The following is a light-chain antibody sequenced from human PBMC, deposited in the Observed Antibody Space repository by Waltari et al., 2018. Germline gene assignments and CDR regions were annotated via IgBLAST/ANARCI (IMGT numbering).Light chain of an antibody. CDR2: DAS. CDR3: QKYGTVPAT. V-gene: IGKV3-20*01. J-gene: IGKJ1*01. CDR1: QSVSRY. Sequence: EIVLTQSPGPLSLSPGERATLSCRASQSVSRYLAWYQQKPGQAPRLLIYDASIRASGIPDRFSGSGSGTDFSLTISRLEPEDFAVYYCQKYGTVPATFGQGTKVQMK.